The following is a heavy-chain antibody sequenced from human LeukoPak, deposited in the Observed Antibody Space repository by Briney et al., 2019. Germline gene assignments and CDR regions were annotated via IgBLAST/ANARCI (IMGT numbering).Heavy chain of an antibody. CDR1: GGSISSSNW. CDR2: IYHSGST. Sequence: SGTLSLTCAVSGGSISSSNWWSWVRQPPGKGLEWIGEIYHSGSTNYNPSLKSRVTISVDKSKNQFSLKLSSVTAADTAVYYCARDTDYDILTGQSAFDIWGQGTMVTVSS. CDR3: ARDTDYDILTGQSAFDI. V-gene: IGHV4-4*02. J-gene: IGHJ3*02. D-gene: IGHD3-9*01.